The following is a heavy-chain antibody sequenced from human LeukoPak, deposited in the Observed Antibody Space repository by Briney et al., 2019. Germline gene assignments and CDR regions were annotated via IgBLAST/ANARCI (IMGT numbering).Heavy chain of an antibody. Sequence: QTGGSLRLSCAASGFYVSSNYMTWVRQAPGKGLEWVAILYSGGSTYYAGSVKGRFTISRDNSKNTLFLQMNSLRAEDTAVYYCARDHYYYDSSGYPEYNWFDPWGQGTLVTVSS. D-gene: IGHD3-22*01. CDR1: GFYVSSNY. V-gene: IGHV3-66*01. J-gene: IGHJ5*02. CDR3: ARDHYYYDSSGYPEYNWFDP. CDR2: LYSGGST.